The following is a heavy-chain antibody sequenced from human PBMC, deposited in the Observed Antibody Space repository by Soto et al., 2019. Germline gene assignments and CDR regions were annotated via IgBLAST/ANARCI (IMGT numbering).Heavy chain of an antibody. Sequence: SETLSLTCTVYGVSFSGYYWSWIRQPPGKGLEWIGEINHSGSTNYNPSLKSRVTISVDTSKNQFSLKLSSVTAADTAVYYCARAQRYSQPYYFDYWGQGTLVTVSS. CDR1: GVSFSGYY. J-gene: IGHJ4*02. D-gene: IGHD5-18*01. CDR3: ARAQRYSQPYYFDY. CDR2: INHSGST. V-gene: IGHV4-34*01.